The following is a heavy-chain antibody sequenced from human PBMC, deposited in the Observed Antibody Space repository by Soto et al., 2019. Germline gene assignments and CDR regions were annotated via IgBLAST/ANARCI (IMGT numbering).Heavy chain of an antibody. V-gene: IGHV4-39*01. CDR3: VRHTNGYNPFDH. D-gene: IGHD6-25*01. J-gene: IGHJ4*02. CDR2: VHYSGSP. CDR1: GSSLPTTDYP. Sequence: ETLRSTFTVLGSSLPTTDYPGGWFRKSPGTGLPFIGLVHYSGSPHYNPSLESRVTISLETSTNQFSLKLTSVTAADTAMYYCVRHTNGYNPFDHWGQGTLVTVS.